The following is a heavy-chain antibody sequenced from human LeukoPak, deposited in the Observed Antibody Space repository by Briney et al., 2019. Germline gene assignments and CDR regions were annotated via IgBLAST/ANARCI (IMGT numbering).Heavy chain of an antibody. CDR3: AGGGLDV. J-gene: IGHJ6*02. CDR2: IKSKTDGGTT. V-gene: IGHV3-15*07. CDR1: GGSFSDFY. Sequence: ETLSLTCAVCGGSFSDFYWNWIRQPPGKGLEWVGRIKSKTDGGTTDYAAPVKGRFTISRDDSKNTLYLQMNSLKTEDTAVYYCAGGGLDVWGQGTTVTVSS. D-gene: IGHD6-13*01.